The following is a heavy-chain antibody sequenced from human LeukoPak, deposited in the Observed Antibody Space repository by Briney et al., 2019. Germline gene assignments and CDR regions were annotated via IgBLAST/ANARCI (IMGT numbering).Heavy chain of an antibody. J-gene: IGHJ4*02. Sequence: GASVKVSCKASGYTLSGHYIYWVRQAPGLGLEWMAWLNPLTGATNYAQNFRGRVTVTGDTSISTVYMELNWLKYGDTAVYYCARVPRSSYDRNGNYFLDFWGQGTLVTVSS. CDR1: GYTLSGHY. D-gene: IGHD3-22*01. V-gene: IGHV1-2*02. CDR2: LNPLTGAT. CDR3: ARVPRSSYDRNGNYFLDF.